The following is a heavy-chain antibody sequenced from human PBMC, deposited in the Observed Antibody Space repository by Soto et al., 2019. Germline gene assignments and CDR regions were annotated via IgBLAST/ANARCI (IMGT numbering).Heavy chain of an antibody. V-gene: IGHV3-53*02. CDR2: IYSGGST. CDR3: ARVGNDSPAVEGYYYYGMDV. Sequence: EVQLVETGGGLIQPGGSLRLSCAASGFTVSSNYMSWVRQAPGKGLEWVSDIYSGGSTYYADSAKGRFPIPSDNSKNTRYLQMNSLRAEDTAVYYCARVGNDSPAVEGYYYYGMDVWGQGTTVTVSS. D-gene: IGHD1-26*01. CDR1: GFTVSSNY. J-gene: IGHJ6*02.